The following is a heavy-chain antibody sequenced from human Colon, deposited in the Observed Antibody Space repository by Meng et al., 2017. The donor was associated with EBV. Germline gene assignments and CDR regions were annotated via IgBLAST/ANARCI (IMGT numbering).Heavy chain of an antibody. D-gene: IGHD3-10*01. Sequence: QLQLQESDQGLVKPSETLSLTCTVSGGSISSYGYYWDWARQPPGKGLEWIGAIYHSGSTSYNPSLQSRVTMFVDTSKNQFSLMLTSVTATDTAVYYCARRRGGSGRDCWGQGTLVTVSS. J-gene: IGHJ4*02. CDR3: ARRRGGSGRDC. CDR2: IYHSGST. CDR1: GGSISSYGYY. V-gene: IGHV4-39*01.